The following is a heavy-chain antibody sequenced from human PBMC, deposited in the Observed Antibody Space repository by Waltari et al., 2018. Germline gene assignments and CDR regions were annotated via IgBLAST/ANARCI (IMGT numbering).Heavy chain of an antibody. D-gene: IGHD6-6*01. CDR1: TFSDYY. CDR3: ARRIAARRGSYYYYYMDV. V-gene: IGHV3-11*01. J-gene: IGHJ6*03. Sequence: TFSDYYMSWIRQAPGKGLEWVSYISSSGSTIYYADSVKGRFTISRDNAKNSLYLQMNSLRAEDTAVYYCARRIAARRGSYYYYYMDVWGKGTTVTVSS. CDR2: ISSSGSTI.